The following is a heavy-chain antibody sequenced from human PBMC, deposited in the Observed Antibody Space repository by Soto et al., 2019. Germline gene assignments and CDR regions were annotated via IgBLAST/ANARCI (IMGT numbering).Heavy chain of an antibody. V-gene: IGHV3-66*01. CDR2: IYSGGST. J-gene: IGHJ4*02. Sequence: EVQLVESGGGLVQPGGSLRLSCAASGFTVSSNHMSWVRQAPGKGLEWVSVIYSGGSTYYTDSVKGRFTISRDNSKNTLYLQINSLRAEDTAVYYCARDGVTVVRRLITPFDYWGQGTLVTVSS. CDR3: ARDGVTVVRRLITPFDY. D-gene: IGHD3-10*01. CDR1: GFTVSSNH.